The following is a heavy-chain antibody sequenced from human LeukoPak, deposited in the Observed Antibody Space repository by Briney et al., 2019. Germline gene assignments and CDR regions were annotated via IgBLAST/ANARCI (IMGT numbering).Heavy chain of an antibody. CDR2: INSDGSST. J-gene: IGHJ6*03. Sequence: GGSLRLSCAASGFTFSSYWMHWVRQAPGKGLVWVSRINSDGSSTSYADSVKGRFTISRDNAKNTLYLQMNSLRAEDTAVYYCARVAASSWPHYYYYYMDVWGKGTTVTISS. V-gene: IGHV3-74*01. CDR3: ARVAASSWPHYYYYYMDV. D-gene: IGHD6-13*01. CDR1: GFTFSSYW.